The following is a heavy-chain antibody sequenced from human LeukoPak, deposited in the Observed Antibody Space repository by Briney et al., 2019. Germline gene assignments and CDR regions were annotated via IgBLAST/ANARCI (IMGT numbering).Heavy chain of an antibody. CDR3: ARYAGTNWFDP. J-gene: IGHJ5*02. CDR2: IWYDGSDK. V-gene: IGHV3-33*01. D-gene: IGHD1-1*01. Sequence: GGSLRLSCAASGFSFSSYGMHWVRQAPGKGLEWVAVIWYDGSDKYYADSVKGRFTISRDNSKQTLYLEVNSLRAEGTAVYYCARYAGTNWFDPWGQGTLVTVSS. CDR1: GFSFSSYG.